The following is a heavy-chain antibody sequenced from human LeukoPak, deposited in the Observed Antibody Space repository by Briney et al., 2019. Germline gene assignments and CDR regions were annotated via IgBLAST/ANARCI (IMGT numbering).Heavy chain of an antibody. J-gene: IGHJ4*02. CDR1: GFTFSRYA. CDR2: ISNDGNNK. Sequence: PGRSLRLSCAASGFTFSRYAMHWVRQDPGKGLEGVAVISNDGNNKKYADSVKGRFAISRDNSKNTLYLEMNSLRVDDTAVYYCARDWQLDYWGQGTLVTVSS. V-gene: IGHV3-30*09. CDR3: ARDWQLDY. D-gene: IGHD4-23*01.